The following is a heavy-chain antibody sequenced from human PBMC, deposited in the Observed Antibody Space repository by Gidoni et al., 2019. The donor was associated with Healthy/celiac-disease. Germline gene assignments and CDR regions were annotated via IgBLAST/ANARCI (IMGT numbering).Heavy chain of an antibody. CDR3: ARGYYDYVWGSYVAFDI. CDR2: IGTAGDT. Sequence: EVQLVESGGGLVQPGGSLRLSCAASAFTFSRYDMPWVRQATGKGLEWVSAIGTAGDTYYPGSVKGRFTISRENAKNSLYLQMNSLRAGDTAVYYCARGYYDYVWGSYVAFDIWGQGTMVTVSS. CDR1: AFTFSRYD. J-gene: IGHJ3*02. V-gene: IGHV3-13*01. D-gene: IGHD3-16*01.